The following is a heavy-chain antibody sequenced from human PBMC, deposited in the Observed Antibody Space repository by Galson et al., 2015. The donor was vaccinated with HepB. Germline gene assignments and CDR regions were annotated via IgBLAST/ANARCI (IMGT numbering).Heavy chain of an antibody. V-gene: IGHV3-33*08. CDR1: GFSISTSG. CDR2: TRYDGINK. D-gene: IGHD6-19*01. Sequence: SLRLSCASSGFSISTSGMHWVRQAAGKGLEWVAITRYDGINKHYADSVKGRFIISRDNSKNALYLQMKSLRADDTAVYYCARDGYSIGKSFDYWGRGTLVAVSS. J-gene: IGHJ4*02. CDR3: ARDGYSIGKSFDY.